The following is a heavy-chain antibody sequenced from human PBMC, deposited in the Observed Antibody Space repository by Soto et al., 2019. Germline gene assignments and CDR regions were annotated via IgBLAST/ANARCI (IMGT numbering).Heavy chain of an antibody. J-gene: IGHJ3*02. CDR3: ARMYSSGYDAFDI. D-gene: IGHD6-19*01. CDR1: GGSISSSSYY. CDR2: IYYSGST. Sequence: QLQLQESGPGLVKPSETLSLTCTVSGGSISSSSYYWGWIRQPPGKGLEWIGSIYYSGSTYYNPSLKCRDTISVDTSKNHFSLKLSFVTAADTAVYYCARMYSSGYDAFDIWGQGTKVTV. V-gene: IGHV4-39*01.